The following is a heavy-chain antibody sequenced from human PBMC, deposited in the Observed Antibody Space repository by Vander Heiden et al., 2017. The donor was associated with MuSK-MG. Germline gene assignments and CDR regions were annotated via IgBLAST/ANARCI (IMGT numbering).Heavy chain of an antibody. J-gene: IGHJ3*02. CDR3: ARDASDIERATIGDAFDI. D-gene: IGHD5-12*01. CDR2: ISSSSSYI. CDR1: GFTFSSYS. V-gene: IGHV3-21*01. Sequence: EVQLVESGGGLVKPGGSLRLSCSASGFTFSSYSMNWVRQAPGKGLEWVSSISSSSSYIYYADSVKGRVTISRDNAKNSLYRQINSLRAEQPAVYYCARDASDIERATIGDAFDIWGEGTMVAIYS.